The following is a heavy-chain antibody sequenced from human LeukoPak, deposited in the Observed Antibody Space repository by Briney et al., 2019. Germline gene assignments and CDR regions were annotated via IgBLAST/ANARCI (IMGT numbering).Heavy chain of an antibody. CDR3: ARGRVDYYDSSGYYYVDYFDY. V-gene: IGHV3-7*01. D-gene: IGHD3-22*01. Sequence: PLGSLRLSCAASGFTFSSYWMSCVRQAPGKGLEGVANIKQDGSEKYYVDSVKGRFTISRDNAKNSLYLQMNSLRAEDTAVYYCARGRVDYYDSSGYYYVDYFDYWGQGTLVTVSS. J-gene: IGHJ4*02. CDR1: GFTFSSYW. CDR2: IKQDGSEK.